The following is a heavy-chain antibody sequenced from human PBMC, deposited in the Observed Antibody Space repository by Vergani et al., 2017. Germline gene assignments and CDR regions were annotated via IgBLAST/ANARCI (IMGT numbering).Heavy chain of an antibody. CDR3: AKDKTAVYGDYEFDY. J-gene: IGHJ4*02. Sequence: EVQLLESGGGLVQPGGSLRLSCAASGFTFSSYAMSWVRQAPGKGLEWVSAISWNSGSIGYADSVKGRFTISRDNAKNSLYLQMNSLRAEDTALYYCAKDKTAVYGDYEFDYWGQGTLVTVSS. V-gene: IGHV3-9*01. CDR2: ISWNSGSI. CDR1: GFTFSSYA. D-gene: IGHD4-17*01.